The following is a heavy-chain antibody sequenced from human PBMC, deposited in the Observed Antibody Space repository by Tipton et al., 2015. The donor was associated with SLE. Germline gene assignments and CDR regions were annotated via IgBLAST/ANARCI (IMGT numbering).Heavy chain of an antibody. CDR3: ASRLGYPTYYFDY. Sequence: LRLSCTVSGGSISSYYWNWIRQPPGKGLEWIGYIYYSGSTNYNPSLKSRVTISVDRSKIQFSLKLSSVTAADTAVYYCASRLGYPTYYFDYWGQGTLVTVSS. CDR1: GGSISSYY. D-gene: IGHD5-12*01. J-gene: IGHJ4*02. V-gene: IGHV4-59*12. CDR2: IYYSGST.